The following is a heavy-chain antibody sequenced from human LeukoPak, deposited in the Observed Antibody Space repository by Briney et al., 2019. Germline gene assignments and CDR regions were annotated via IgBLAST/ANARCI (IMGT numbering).Heavy chain of an antibody. CDR1: GGSISSYY. V-gene: IGHV4-59*12. J-gene: IGHJ3*02. CDR2: IHYSGST. CDR3: ARDYGDYIGALDI. Sequence: PSETLSLTCTVSGGSISSYYWNWIRQPPGKGLEWIGLIHYSGSTNYNPSLKSRLTMSVDTSKNQFSLKLSSVTAADTAVYYCARDYGDYIGALDIWGQGTMVTVSS. D-gene: IGHD4-17*01.